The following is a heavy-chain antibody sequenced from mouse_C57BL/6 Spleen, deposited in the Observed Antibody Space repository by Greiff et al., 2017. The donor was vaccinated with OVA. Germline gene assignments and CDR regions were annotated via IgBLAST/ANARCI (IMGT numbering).Heavy chain of an antibody. CDR2: IRSKSNNYAT. CDR3: VRQRSLYSYDAHYAMDY. J-gene: IGHJ4*01. V-gene: IGHV10-1*01. Sequence: EVKVEESGGGLVQPKGSLKLSCAASGFSFNTYAMNWVRQAPGKGLEWVARIRSKSNNYATYYADSVKDRFTISRDDSESMLYLQMNNLKTEDTAMYYCVRQRSLYSYDAHYAMDYWGQGTSVTVSS. D-gene: IGHD2-12*01. CDR1: GFSFNTYA.